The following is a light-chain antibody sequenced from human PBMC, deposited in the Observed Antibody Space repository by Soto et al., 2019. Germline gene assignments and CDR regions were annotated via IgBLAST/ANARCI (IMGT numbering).Light chain of an antibody. Sequence: IVLTQSPATLSLSPGERATLSCMASQSVSGDLAWYKQKPGQAPRLLSYVASTRATGIPARFSGSGSGTEFTLTISSLQSEDFEVYYCQQFNNWPWTFGPGTKVDIK. V-gene: IGKV3-15*01. J-gene: IGKJ1*01. CDR3: QQFNNWPWT. CDR1: QSVSGD. CDR2: VAS.